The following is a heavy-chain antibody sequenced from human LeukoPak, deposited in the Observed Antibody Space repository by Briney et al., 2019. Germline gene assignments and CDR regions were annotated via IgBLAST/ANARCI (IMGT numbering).Heavy chain of an antibody. D-gene: IGHD5-18*01. CDR3: ARSTGYSYGYGYFDY. CDR1: GGSISSYY. V-gene: IGHV4-4*07. Sequence: PSETLSITCTVSGGSISSYYWSWIRQPAGKGLEWIGRIYTSGSTNYNPSLKSRVTISVDKSKNQFSLKLSSVTAADTAVYYCARSTGYSYGYGYFDYWGQGTLVTVSS. CDR2: IYTSGST. J-gene: IGHJ4*02.